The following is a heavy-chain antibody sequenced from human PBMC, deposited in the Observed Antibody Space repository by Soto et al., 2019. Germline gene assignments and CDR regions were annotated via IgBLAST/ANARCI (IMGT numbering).Heavy chain of an antibody. V-gene: IGHV1-3*01. D-gene: IGHD2-15*01. CDR3: ARGPEVVVAATPWFDP. CDR2: INAGNGNT. J-gene: IGHJ5*02. CDR1: GYTFTSYA. Sequence: ASVKVSCKASGYTFTSYAMHWVRQAPGQRLEWMGWINAGNGNTKYSQKFQGRVTITRDTSASTAYMELSSLRSEDTAVYYCARGPEVVVAATPWFDPWGQGTLVTVSS.